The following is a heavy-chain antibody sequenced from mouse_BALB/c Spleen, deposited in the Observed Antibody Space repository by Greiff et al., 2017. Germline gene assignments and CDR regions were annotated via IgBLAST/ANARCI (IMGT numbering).Heavy chain of an antibody. CDR2: IWGDGST. CDR3: AREGVRHYAMDY. J-gene: IGHJ4*01. Sequence: VQLQQSGPGLVAPSQSLSITCTVSGFSLTGYGVNWVRQPPGKGLEWLGMIWGDGSTDYNSALKSRLSISKDNSKSHVFLKMNSLQTDDTARYYCAREGVRHYAMDYWGQGTSVTVSS. D-gene: IGHD2-14*01. CDR1: GFSLTGYG. V-gene: IGHV2-6-7*01.